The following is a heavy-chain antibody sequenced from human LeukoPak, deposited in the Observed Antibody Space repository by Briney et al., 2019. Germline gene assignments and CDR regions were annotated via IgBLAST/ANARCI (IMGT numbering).Heavy chain of an antibody. Sequence: GGSLRLSCAASGFTFSSYGMHWVRQAPGKGLEWVAFIWYDGSTEYYADSVKGRFTISRDNSKNTLYLQMNSLRAEDTAIYYCAKDPCSGGSCYSYYYYYYMDVWGKGTTVTVSS. CDR1: GFTFSSYG. D-gene: IGHD2-15*01. CDR3: AKDPCSGGSCYSYYYYYYMDV. CDR2: IWYDGSTE. J-gene: IGHJ6*03. V-gene: IGHV3-30*02.